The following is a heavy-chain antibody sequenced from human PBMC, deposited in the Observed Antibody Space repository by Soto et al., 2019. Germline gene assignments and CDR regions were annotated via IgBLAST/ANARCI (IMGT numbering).Heavy chain of an antibody. CDR3: ARISRYCSGGDCHA. Sequence: LRLSCAAAGGSFNSYDMHLVGQAPVKGPEWVAIISYDGSNTYYSDSVRGRFTSSRDNSKDTLYLQMHSLRSEDTAIYYCARISRYCSGGDCHAWGQGTQVTVSS. CDR2: ISYDGSNT. D-gene: IGHD2-15*01. J-gene: IGHJ5*02. CDR1: GGSFNSYD. V-gene: IGHV3-30*03.